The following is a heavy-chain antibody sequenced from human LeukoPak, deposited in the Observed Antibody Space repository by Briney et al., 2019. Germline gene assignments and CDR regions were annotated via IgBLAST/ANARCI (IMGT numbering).Heavy chain of an antibody. Sequence: PGGSLRLSCAASGFTFSSYSMNWVRQAPGKGLEWVSFISSSSSYIYYADSVKGRFTISRDNAKNSLYLQMNSLRVEDTAVYYCARGSFTGYSHDYWGQGTLITVSA. CDR1: GFTFSSYS. D-gene: IGHD3-9*01. V-gene: IGHV3-21*06. J-gene: IGHJ4*02. CDR2: ISSSSSYI. CDR3: ARGSFTGYSHDY.